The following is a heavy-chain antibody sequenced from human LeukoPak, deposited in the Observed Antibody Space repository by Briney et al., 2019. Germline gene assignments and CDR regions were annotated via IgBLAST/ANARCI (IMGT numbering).Heavy chain of an antibody. CDR1: GGTFSSYA. J-gene: IGHJ5*02. V-gene: IGHV1-69*13. D-gene: IGHD3-22*01. CDR2: IIPIFGTA. CDR3: ARLIPHYYDSSGPNWFDP. Sequence: ASVKVSCKASGGTFSSYAISWVRQAPGQGLEWMGGIIPIFGTANYAQKLQGRVTITADESTSTAYMELSSLRSEDTAVYYCARLIPHYYDSSGPNWFDPWGQGTLVTVSS.